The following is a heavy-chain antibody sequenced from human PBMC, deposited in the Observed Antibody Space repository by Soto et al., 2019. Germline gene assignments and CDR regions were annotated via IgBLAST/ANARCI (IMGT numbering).Heavy chain of an antibody. V-gene: IGHV1-2*04. J-gene: IGHJ6*02. CDR1: GYTFTGYY. D-gene: IGHD3-22*01. CDR3: AVGLTRGGYPNYYYYGMDV. Sequence: ASVKVSCKASGYTFTGYYMHWVRQAPGQGLEWMGWINPNSGGTNYAQKFQGWVTMTRDTSISTAYTELSRLRSDDTAVYYCAVGLTRGGYPNYYYYGMDVWGQGTTVTVSS. CDR2: INPNSGGT.